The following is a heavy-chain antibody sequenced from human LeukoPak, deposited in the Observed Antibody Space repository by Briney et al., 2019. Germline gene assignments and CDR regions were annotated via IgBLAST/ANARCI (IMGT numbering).Heavy chain of an antibody. Sequence: SETLSLTCAVYGGSFSGYYWSWIRQPPGKGLEWIGEINHSGSTNYNPSLKSRVTISVYTSKNQFSLKRSSVTAADTAVYYCATDVEMATIDYWGQGTLVTVSS. CDR3: ATDVEMATIDY. CDR1: GGSFSGYY. J-gene: IGHJ4*02. V-gene: IGHV4-34*01. D-gene: IGHD5-24*01. CDR2: INHSGST.